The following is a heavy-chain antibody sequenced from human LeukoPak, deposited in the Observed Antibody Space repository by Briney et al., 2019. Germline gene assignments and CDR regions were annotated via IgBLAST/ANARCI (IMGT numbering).Heavy chain of an antibody. J-gene: IGHJ4*02. V-gene: IGHV3-21*01. CDR1: GFTFSSYS. CDR3: ARGDYGSGSYPDY. CDR2: ISSSSSYI. D-gene: IGHD3-10*01. Sequence: PGGSLRLSCAASGFTFSSYSMNWVRPAPGKGLEWGSSISSSSSYIYYADSVKGRFTISRDNAKNSLYLQMNSLRAEDTAVYYCARGDYGSGSYPDYWGQGTLVTVSS.